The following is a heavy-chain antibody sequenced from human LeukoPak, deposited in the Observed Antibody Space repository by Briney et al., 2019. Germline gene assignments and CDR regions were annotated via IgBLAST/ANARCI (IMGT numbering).Heavy chain of an antibody. J-gene: IGHJ4*02. D-gene: IGHD3-3*01. CDR1: GFTFSSYS. V-gene: IGHV3-48*01. CDR2: ISSSSSTI. CDR3: ARGAWRGYDFWSGQIDY. Sequence: GGSLRLSCSASGFTFSSYSMNWVRQAPGKGLEWVSYISSSSSTIYYADSVKGRFTISRDNAKNSLYLQMNSLRAEDPAVYYCARGAWRGYDFWSGQIDYWGQGTLVTVSS.